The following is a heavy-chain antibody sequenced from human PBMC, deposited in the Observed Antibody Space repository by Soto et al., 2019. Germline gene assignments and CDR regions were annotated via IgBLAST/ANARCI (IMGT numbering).Heavy chain of an antibody. Sequence: GGSLRLSCAASGFTFSSYAMNWVRQVPGKGLECVSAISGGGEDTSYADSVKGRFTVSRDNSRNTLYLQMNSLRAEDTAVYYCAREWDLEQLPIGGGFDPWGQGTLVTVS. J-gene: IGHJ5*02. CDR2: ISGGGEDT. CDR1: GFTFSSYA. V-gene: IGHV3-23*01. CDR3: AREWDLEQLPIGGGFDP. D-gene: IGHD6-13*01.